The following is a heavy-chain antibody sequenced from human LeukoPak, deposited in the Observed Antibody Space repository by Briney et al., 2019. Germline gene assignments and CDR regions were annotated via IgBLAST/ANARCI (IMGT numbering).Heavy chain of an antibody. J-gene: IGHJ5*02. CDR1: GGSISSYY. D-gene: IGHD3-10*01. V-gene: IGHV4-59*04. CDR2: IYYSGST. CDR3: ALAGGTMVRGVIITAVNWFDP. Sequence: PSETLSLTCTVSGGSISSYYWSWIRQPPGKGLEWIGSIYYSGSTYYNPSLKSRVTISVDTSKNQFSLKLSSVTAADTAVYYCALAGGTMVRGVIITAVNWFDPWGQGTLVTVSS.